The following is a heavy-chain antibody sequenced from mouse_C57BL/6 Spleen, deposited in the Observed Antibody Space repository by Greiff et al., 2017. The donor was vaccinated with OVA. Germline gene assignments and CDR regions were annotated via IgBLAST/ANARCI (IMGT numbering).Heavy chain of an antibody. CDR2: IHPNSGST. V-gene: IGHV1-64*01. D-gene: IGHD2-3*01. CDR1: GYTFTSYW. J-gene: IGHJ3*01. CDR3: ASRRVMMVTIPFAY. Sequence: QVQLQQPGAELVKPGASVKLSCKASGYTFTSYWMHWVKQRPGQGLEWIGMIHPNSGSTNYNEKFKSKATLTVDKSSSTAYMQLSSLTSEDSAVYYCASRRVMMVTIPFAYWGQGTLVTVSA.